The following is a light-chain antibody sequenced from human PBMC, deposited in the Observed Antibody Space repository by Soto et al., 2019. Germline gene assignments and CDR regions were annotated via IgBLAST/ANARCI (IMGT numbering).Light chain of an antibody. J-gene: IGKJ2*02. CDR3: QQSYSTWCS. Sequence: DIQMTQSPTSLSASVGDRVTITCRASQNISTFLNWYQQEPGKAPKLLIYAASSLLGGVPSRFSGSGSGTAFTLTITSLQPEDFAIYYCQQSYSTWCSFGQGTKLEIK. CDR1: QNISTF. V-gene: IGKV1-39*01. CDR2: AAS.